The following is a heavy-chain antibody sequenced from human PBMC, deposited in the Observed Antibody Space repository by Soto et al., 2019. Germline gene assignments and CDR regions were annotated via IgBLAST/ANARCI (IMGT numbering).Heavy chain of an antibody. V-gene: IGHV4-34*01. D-gene: IGHD3-16*01. J-gene: IGHJ4*02. Sequence: QVQLQQWGTGLLKSSETLSLNCAVYGGSFSPYYWSWVRQPPGKGLEWIGETDESGGIYYNPSLKRRVTVSLDTSKKQFSLEVKSVTAADTAVYYCAIGRWGNKYWGQGTLVTVSS. CDR2: TDESGGI. CDR1: GGSFSPYY. CDR3: AIGRWGNKY.